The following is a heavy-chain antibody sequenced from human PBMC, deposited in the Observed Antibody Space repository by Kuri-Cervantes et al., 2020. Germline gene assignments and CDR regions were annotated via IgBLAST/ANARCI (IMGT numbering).Heavy chain of an antibody. J-gene: IGHJ3*02. Sequence: GSLRLSCAVYGGSFSGYYWNWIRQPPGKGLEWIGEINHSGGTNYNPSLKSRVTISVDTSKSQFSLKLRSVTAADTAVYYCARDLADSDAFDIWGQGTMVTVSS. D-gene: IGHD2-21*01. CDR3: ARDLADSDAFDI. V-gene: IGHV4-34*01. CDR2: INHSGGT. CDR1: GGSFSGYY.